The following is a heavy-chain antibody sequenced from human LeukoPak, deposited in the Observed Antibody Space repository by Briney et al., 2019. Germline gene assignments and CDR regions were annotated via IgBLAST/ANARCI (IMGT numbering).Heavy chain of an antibody. Sequence: GGSLRLSCAASGFTFSSYWMSWVRQAPGKGLEWVANIKQDGSEKYYVDSVKGRFTISRDNAKNSLYLQMNSLRAEDTAVYYCGREDGYYDSRGYGGGDYWGQGTLVTVSS. D-gene: IGHD3-22*01. CDR1: GFTFSSYW. J-gene: IGHJ4*02. CDR2: IKQDGSEK. CDR3: GREDGYYDSRGYGGGDY. V-gene: IGHV3-7*01.